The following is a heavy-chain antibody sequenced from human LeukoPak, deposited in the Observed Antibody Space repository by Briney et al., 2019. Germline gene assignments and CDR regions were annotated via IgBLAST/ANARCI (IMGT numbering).Heavy chain of an antibody. D-gene: IGHD2-15*01. CDR2: IYYSRST. V-gene: IGHV4-59*01. CDR3: ARGLGGSRGCFGY. CDR1: GGSISSYY. J-gene: IGHJ4*02. Sequence: RSVTLSLTCTVSGGSISSYYWSWIRQPPGKGLEWIGYIYYSRSTNYNPSLKRRVTISVDTSQNQLSLKLSSVTAADTAVYYCARGLGGSRGCFGYWGQGTLVTVSA.